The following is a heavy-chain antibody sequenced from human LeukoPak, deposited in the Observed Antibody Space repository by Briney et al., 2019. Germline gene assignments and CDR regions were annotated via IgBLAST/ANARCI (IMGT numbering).Heavy chain of an antibody. Sequence: GGSLRLSCAASGFTFSSYAMSWVRQAPGKGLEWVSAISGGGDSTYYADSVRGRFTISRDNSKNTLYLQMNSLRAEDTAVYYCAKKSVPNAPPTFDYWGQGTLVTVSS. CDR1: GFTFSSYA. V-gene: IGHV3-23*01. D-gene: IGHD2-8*01. CDR2: ISGGGDST. CDR3: AKKSVPNAPPTFDY. J-gene: IGHJ4*02.